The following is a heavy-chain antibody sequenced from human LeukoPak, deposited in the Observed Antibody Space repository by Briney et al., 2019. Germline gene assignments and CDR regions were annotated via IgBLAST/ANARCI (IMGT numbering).Heavy chain of an antibody. CDR3: ALNKYYYDSSGSGRFDY. CDR2: IYYSGST. D-gene: IGHD3-22*01. Sequence: PSETLSLTCTVSGGSISSGGYYWSWIRQHPGKGLEWIGYIYYSGSTYYNPSLKSRVTISVDTSKNQFSLKLSSVTAADTAVYYCALNKYYYDSSGSGRFDYWGQGTLVTVSS. V-gene: IGHV4-31*03. J-gene: IGHJ4*02. CDR1: GGSISSGGYY.